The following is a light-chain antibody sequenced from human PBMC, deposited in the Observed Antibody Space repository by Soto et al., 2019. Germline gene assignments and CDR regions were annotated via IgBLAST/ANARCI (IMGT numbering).Light chain of an antibody. CDR2: GAS. V-gene: IGKV3-20*01. Sequence: EIVLTQSPGTLSLSPGERATLSCRASQSVSSSYLAWYQQKPGQAPRLLIYGASSRATGIPDRFSGSGSGTDFTLTISRLEPEDFAVYSCQQGVTFGPGTKVDIK. CDR1: QSVSSSY. CDR3: QQGVT. J-gene: IGKJ3*01.